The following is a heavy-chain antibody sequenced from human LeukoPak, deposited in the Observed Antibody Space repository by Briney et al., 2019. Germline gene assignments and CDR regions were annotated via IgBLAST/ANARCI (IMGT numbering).Heavy chain of an antibody. Sequence: PGGSLRLSCAASGFTFSSYGMHWVRQAPGKGLEWVAVISYDGSNKYYADSVKGRFTISRDNSKNTLYLQMNSLRAEDTAVYYCAKEHVLLWFGESFDGMDVWGQGTTVTVSS. CDR2: ISYDGSNK. D-gene: IGHD3-10*01. V-gene: IGHV3-30*18. CDR1: GFTFSSYG. J-gene: IGHJ6*02. CDR3: AKEHVLLWFGESFDGMDV.